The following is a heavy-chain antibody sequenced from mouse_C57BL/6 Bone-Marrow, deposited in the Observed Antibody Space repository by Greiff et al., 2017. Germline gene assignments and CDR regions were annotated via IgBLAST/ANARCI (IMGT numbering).Heavy chain of an antibody. D-gene: IGHD2-4*01. CDR3: ARSDDYDDYAMDY. J-gene: IGHJ4*01. CDR1: GYTFTNYW. Sequence: QVQLQQPGAELVKPGASVKLSCKASGYTFTNYWMHWVKQRPGQGLEWIGMMHPNGGSPDYNEKFKSEATLSVDKSARTAYMEHSSLTSEDSAVYYCARSDDYDDYAMDYWGQGTSVTVSS. V-gene: IGHV1-64*01. CDR2: MHPNGGSP.